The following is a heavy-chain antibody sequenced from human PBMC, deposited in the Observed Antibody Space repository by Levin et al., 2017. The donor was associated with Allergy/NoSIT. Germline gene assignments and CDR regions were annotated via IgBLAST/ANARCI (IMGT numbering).Heavy chain of an antibody. CDR1: GFTFSNAW. CDR2: IKSKTDGGTT. J-gene: IGHJ4*02. Sequence: SCAASGFTFSNAWMSWVRQAPGKGLEWVGRIKSKTDGGTTDYAAPVKGRFTISRDDSKNTLYLQMNSLKTEDTAVYYCTTDEVVTANVDYWGQGTLVTVSS. V-gene: IGHV3-15*01. D-gene: IGHD2-21*02. CDR3: TTDEVVTANVDY.